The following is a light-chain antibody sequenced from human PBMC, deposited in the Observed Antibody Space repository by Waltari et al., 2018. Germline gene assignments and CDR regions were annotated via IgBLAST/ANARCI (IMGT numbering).Light chain of an antibody. Sequence: FVLLQSPSPSPSLAASASLPCPLPCGSAHFATPCTHHQPEKGPRYLMKLNSDGSHSKGDGIPDRFSGSSSGAERYLTISSLQSEDEADYYCQTWGTGTYWTFGGGTKLTVL. CDR3: QTWGTGTYWT. CDR2: LNSDGSH. CDR1: CGSAHFA. V-gene: IGLV4-69*01. J-gene: IGLJ3*02.